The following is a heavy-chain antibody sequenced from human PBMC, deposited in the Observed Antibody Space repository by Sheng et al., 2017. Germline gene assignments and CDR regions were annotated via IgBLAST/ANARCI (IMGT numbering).Heavy chain of an antibody. D-gene: IGHD2-2*01. CDR2: ISAYNGNT. CDR3: ARSVIVVVPAATTGPNYYYYGMDV. J-gene: IGHJ6*02. CDR1: GYTFTSYG. Sequence: QVQLVQSGAEVKKPGASVKVSCKASGYTFTSYGISWVRQAPGQGLEWMGWISAYNGNTNYAQKLQGRVTMTTDTSTSTAYMELRSLRSDDTAVYYCARSVIVVVPAATTGPNYYYYGMDVWGQGTTVNRLL. V-gene: IGHV1-18*01.